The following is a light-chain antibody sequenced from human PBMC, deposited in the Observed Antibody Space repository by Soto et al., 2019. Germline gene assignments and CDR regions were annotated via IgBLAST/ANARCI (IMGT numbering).Light chain of an antibody. V-gene: IGKV4-1*01. CDR3: QQYYSTPQT. CDR2: WAS. CDR1: QSVLYSSNNKNY. Sequence: DIVMTQSPDSLAVSLGERATINCKSSQSVLYSSNNKNYLAWYQQKPGQPPKLLIYWASTRESGVPDRFSGSGSGTDFTLTICSLQAEDVAVYYCQQYYSTPQTFGQGTKVEI. J-gene: IGKJ1*01.